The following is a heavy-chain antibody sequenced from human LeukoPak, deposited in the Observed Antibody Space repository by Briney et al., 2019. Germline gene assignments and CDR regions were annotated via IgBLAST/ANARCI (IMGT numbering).Heavy chain of an antibody. D-gene: IGHD1-14*01. CDR1: NSSISTYY. V-gene: IGHV4-59*01. CDR3: AREGPLDYYYYYMDV. J-gene: IGHJ6*03. Sequence: SETLSLTCTVSNSSISTYYWNWIRQPPGKGLEWIGYIYYSGSTNYNPSLKSRVTISVDTSKNQFSLKLSSVTAADTAVYYCAREGPLDYYYYYMDVWGKGTTVTVSS. CDR2: IYYSGST.